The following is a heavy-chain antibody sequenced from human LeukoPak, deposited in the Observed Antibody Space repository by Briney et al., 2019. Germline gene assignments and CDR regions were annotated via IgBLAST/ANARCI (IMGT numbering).Heavy chain of an antibody. D-gene: IGHD1-1*01. V-gene: IGHV3-20*04. Sequence: PGGSLRLSCAASGFTLDDYGMSWVRQVPGKGLEWVSGINWNGGSTGNADSVKGRFTISRDNAKNSLYLQMNSLRGEDTALYYCARGGLIQRHAFDIWGQGTMVTVSS. CDR3: ARGGLIQRHAFDI. CDR2: INWNGGST. J-gene: IGHJ3*02. CDR1: GFTLDDYG.